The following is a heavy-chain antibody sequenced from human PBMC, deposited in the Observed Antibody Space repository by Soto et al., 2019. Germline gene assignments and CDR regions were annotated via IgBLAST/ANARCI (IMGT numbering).Heavy chain of an antibody. D-gene: IGHD6-13*01. CDR1: GYTFISYG. Sequence: QVQLVQSGAEVKKTGASVEVSCKASGYTFISYGISWVRQAPGQGLEWMGWISPYNGKTNYAQTFQGSANMTTATSTSTAYMELRSLRSDDTAVYYCARAGFSTSWLGILATGAHGVDIDFWCQGTLVTVSS. V-gene: IGHV1-18*01. J-gene: IGHJ4*02. CDR3: ARAGFSTSWLGILATGAHGVDIDF. CDR2: ISPYNGKT.